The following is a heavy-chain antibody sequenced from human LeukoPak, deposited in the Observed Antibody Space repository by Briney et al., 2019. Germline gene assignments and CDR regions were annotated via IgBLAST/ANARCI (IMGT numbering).Heavy chain of an antibody. Sequence: SETLSLTCTASGGTISSYYWSWIRQPPGKGLVWIAYISYSGNTNYNPSLKSRVTISADTSKNQFSLKMSSVTAADTAVYFCARLRNWAWDFDSWGQGTLVTVSS. CDR3: ARLRNWAWDFDS. CDR1: GGTISSYY. V-gene: IGHV4-59*01. J-gene: IGHJ4*02. D-gene: IGHD7-27*01. CDR2: ISYSGNT.